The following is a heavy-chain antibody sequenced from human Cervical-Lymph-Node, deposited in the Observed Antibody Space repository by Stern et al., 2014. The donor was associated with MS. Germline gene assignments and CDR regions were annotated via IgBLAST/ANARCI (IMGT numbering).Heavy chain of an antibody. V-gene: IGHV4-59*08. CDR1: GDSISSYY. CDR3: ARLSTVVDY. CDR2: VYYSGTT. J-gene: IGHJ4*02. Sequence: QVQLQESGPGLVKPSETLSLTCTVSGDSISSYYWSWIRQPPGKGLEWIGHVYYSGTTYYNPSLTGRVTISVDTSKTQFSLKLNSVTAADTAVYYCARLSTVVDYWGQGTLVTVSS. D-gene: IGHD4-23*01.